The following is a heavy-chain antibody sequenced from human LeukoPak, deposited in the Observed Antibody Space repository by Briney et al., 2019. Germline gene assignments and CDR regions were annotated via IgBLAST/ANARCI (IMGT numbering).Heavy chain of an antibody. CDR3: ARGRFCSADICTGGDSSDI. Sequence: PSEILSLTCTVSGGSISNYYWSWIRQPAGKGLEWIGRKYARGSSNYNPPVQSRVTMSVDTSKNQFSLKLRSVTAADTAVYYCARGRFCSADICTGGDSSDIWGQGTMVSVSP. CDR1: GGSISNYY. CDR2: KYARGSS. V-gene: IGHV4-4*07. D-gene: IGHD2-15*01. J-gene: IGHJ3*02.